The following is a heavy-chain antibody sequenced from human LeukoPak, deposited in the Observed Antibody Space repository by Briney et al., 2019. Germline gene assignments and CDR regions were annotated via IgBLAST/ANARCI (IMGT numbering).Heavy chain of an antibody. CDR3: ARGGGYSDY. Sequence: SETLSLTCAVYGGSFSGYYWSWIRQPPGKGLEWIGEINHSGSTNYNPSLKSRVTISVDTSKNQFSLKLSSVTAADTAVYYCARGGGYSDYWGQGTLVTVSS. D-gene: IGHD5-24*01. J-gene: IGHJ4*02. V-gene: IGHV4-34*01. CDR1: GGSFSGYY. CDR2: INHSGST.